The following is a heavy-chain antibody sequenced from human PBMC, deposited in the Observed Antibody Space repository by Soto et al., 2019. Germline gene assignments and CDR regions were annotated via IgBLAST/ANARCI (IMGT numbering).Heavy chain of an antibody. J-gene: IGHJ6*02. CDR1: GLTFRRYA. V-gene: IGHV3-23*01. CDR2: ISEKGDTK. Sequence: EVQLLESGGGLVQPGGSLRLYCAASGLTFRRYAMAWVRQAPWKGLEWVSGISEKGDTKNYADPVRGRFTISRDNSMNTLDLLMNSLRAEDTAVYYCVKDRATIFGVVWKYGMDVWGQGTTVYVSS. D-gene: IGHD3-3*01. CDR3: VKDRATIFGVVWKYGMDV.